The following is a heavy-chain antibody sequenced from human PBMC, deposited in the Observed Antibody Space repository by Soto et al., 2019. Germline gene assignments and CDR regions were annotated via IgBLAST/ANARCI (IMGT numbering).Heavy chain of an antibody. D-gene: IGHD3-3*01. CDR3: AREDPKPVGGKKLLRFLEWLQSGFDY. V-gene: IGHV1-46*01. Sequence: AASVKVSCKASGYTFTSYYMHWVRQAPGQGLEWMGIINPSGGSTSYAQKFQGRVTMTRDTSTSTVYMELSSLRSEDTAVYYCAREDPKPVGGKKLLRFLEWLQSGFDYWGQGTLVTVSS. CDR2: INPSGGST. CDR1: GYTFTSYY. J-gene: IGHJ4*02.